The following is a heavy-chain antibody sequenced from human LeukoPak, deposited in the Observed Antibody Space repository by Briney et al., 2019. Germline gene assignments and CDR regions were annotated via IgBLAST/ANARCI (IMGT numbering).Heavy chain of an antibody. CDR1: GYTFTSYG. CDR2: ISAYNGNT. CDR3: ARVGFGYTVEWGTPFDY. V-gene: IGHV1-18*01. J-gene: IGHJ4*02. Sequence: GASVKVSCKASGYTFTSYGISWVRQAPGQGLEWMGWISAYNGNTNYAQKLQGRVTMTTDTSTSTAYMELRSLRSDDTAVYYCARVGFGYTVEWGTPFDYWGQGTLVTVSS. D-gene: IGHD3-16*01.